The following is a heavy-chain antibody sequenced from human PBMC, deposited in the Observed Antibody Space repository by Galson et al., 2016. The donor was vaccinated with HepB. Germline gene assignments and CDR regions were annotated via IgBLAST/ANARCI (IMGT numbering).Heavy chain of an antibody. CDR2: TSSDGDSR. CDR1: GGSISSSN. J-gene: IGHJ6*02. D-gene: IGHD3-16*02. Sequence: ETLSLTCAVSGGSISSSNWWSWVRQTPGKGLEWVSSTSSDGDSRYYAGSVRGRFTISRDNSKNTLYLQMNSLRAEDTAVYYCARAPTGVLVYYGLDVWGQGTTVTVSS. CDR3: ARAPTGVLVYYGLDV. V-gene: IGHV3-23*01.